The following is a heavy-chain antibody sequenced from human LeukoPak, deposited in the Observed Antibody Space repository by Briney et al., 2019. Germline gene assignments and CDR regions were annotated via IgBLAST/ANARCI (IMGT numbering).Heavy chain of an antibody. V-gene: IGHV3-33*01. CDR3: ARDSDTYYYDSSGYSFDY. Sequence: GRSLRLSCAASGFTFSSYGMHWVRQAPGKGLEWVAVIWYDGSNKYYADSVKGRFTISRDNSKNTLYLQMNSLRAEDTAVYYCARDSDTYYYDSSGYSFDYWGQGTLVTVSS. D-gene: IGHD3-22*01. CDR1: GFTFSSYG. J-gene: IGHJ4*02. CDR2: IWYDGSNK.